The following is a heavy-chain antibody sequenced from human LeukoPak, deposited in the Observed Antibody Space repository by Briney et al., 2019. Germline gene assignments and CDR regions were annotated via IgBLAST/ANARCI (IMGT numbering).Heavy chain of an antibody. V-gene: IGHV1-18*01. CDR2: ISAYNGDT. CDR3: ARDSRSGSYYSGFDY. J-gene: IGHJ4*02. CDR1: GYTFSNYG. Sequence: ASVTVSCKTSGYTFSNYGISWVRQAPGQGLEWMGWISAYNGDTDYAQKVQGRVTMTTDTSTSTAYMDLRSLRSDGTAVYYCARDSRSGSYYSGFDYWGQGTLVTVSS. D-gene: IGHD1-26*01.